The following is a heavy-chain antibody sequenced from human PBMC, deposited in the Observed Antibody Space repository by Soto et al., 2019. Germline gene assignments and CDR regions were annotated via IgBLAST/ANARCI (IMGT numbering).Heavy chain of an antibody. J-gene: IGHJ4*02. CDR3: VKDDGGYPSTAPH. CDR2: ISGSGDRT. CDR1: GITISNYP. V-gene: IGHV3-23*01. D-gene: IGHD3-22*01. Sequence: EVQLLESGGGLVQPGGSLRLSCAASGITISNYPMSWVRQAPGKGLDWVSGISGSGDRTYYADSAKGLFTISKDISRNSLSLQRDSLGVEDTAVYFCVKDDGGYPSTAPHWGQGTLVTVSS.